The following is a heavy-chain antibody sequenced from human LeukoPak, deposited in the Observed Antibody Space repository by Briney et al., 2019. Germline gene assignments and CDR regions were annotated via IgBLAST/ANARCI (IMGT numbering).Heavy chain of an antibody. CDR3: ARALEVVVVITTEGWFDP. CDR1: GGSISSYY. J-gene: IGHJ5*02. CDR2: IYYSGST. Sequence: KSSETLSLTCTVSGGSISSYYWSWIRQPPGKGLEWIGYIYYSGSTNYNPSLKSRVTISVDTSKNQFSLKLSSVTAADTAVYYCARALEVVVVITTEGWFDPWGQGTLVTVSS. D-gene: IGHD3-22*01. V-gene: IGHV4-59*12.